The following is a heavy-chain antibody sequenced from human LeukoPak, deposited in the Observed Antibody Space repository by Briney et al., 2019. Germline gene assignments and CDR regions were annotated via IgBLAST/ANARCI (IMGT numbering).Heavy chain of an antibody. V-gene: IGHV3-23*01. J-gene: IGHJ4*02. CDR3: ARRAGEYSHPYDY. CDR1: AFTFNTFDNFA. D-gene: IGHD2/OR15-2a*01. CDR2: ISESGAST. Sequence: GGSLRLSCSVSAFTFNTFDNFAMNWVRQAPGKGLEWVAAISESGASTYYAASVKGRFTISRDDPKNTLYLQMNSLRAEDTAVYYCARRAGEYSHPYDYWGQGTLVTVSS.